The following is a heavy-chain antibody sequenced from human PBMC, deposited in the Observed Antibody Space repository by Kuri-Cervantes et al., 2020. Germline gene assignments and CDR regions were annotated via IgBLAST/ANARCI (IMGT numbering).Heavy chain of an antibody. CDR3: AREKGAEVWNYVRYFDY. Sequence: GESLKISCAASGFTFSSYAMSWVRQAPGKGLEWVSVIYSGGSTYYADSVKGRFTISRDNDKNSLHLQMNRLRVEDTAVYFCAREKGAEVWNYVRYFDYWGQGALVTVSS. V-gene: IGHV3-66*01. D-gene: IGHD3-16*01. CDR2: IYSGGST. CDR1: GFTFSSYA. J-gene: IGHJ4*02.